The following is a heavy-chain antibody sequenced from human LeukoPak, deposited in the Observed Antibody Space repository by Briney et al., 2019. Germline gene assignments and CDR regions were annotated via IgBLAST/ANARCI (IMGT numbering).Heavy chain of an antibody. CDR3: SRSYHSTSWYYFDH. D-gene: IGHD2/OR15-2a*01. CDR1: GYTFSSFG. V-gene: IGHV1-18*01. Sequence: ASMKVSCKTSGYTFSSFGITWVRQAPGQWPEWMGWIKIGEGATHYAQKFQDRVSITRDLSSNTAFLELRNLRSDDTAVYFCSRSYHSTSWYYFDHWGQGTLVTVSS. J-gene: IGHJ4*02. CDR2: IKIGEGAT.